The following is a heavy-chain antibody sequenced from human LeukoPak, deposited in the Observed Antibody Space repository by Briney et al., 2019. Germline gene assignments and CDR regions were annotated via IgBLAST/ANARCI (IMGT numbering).Heavy chain of an antibody. CDR1: GYTFTSYG. Sequence: GSVKVSCKASGYTFTSYGISWVRQAPGQGLEWMRWIGAYNGNTNYAQKLQGRVTMTTDTSTSTAYMELRSLRSDDTAVYYCARYPVRRGMDVWGQGTTVTVSS. CDR3: ARYPVRRGMDV. V-gene: IGHV1-18*01. D-gene: IGHD3-10*01. J-gene: IGHJ6*02. CDR2: IGAYNGNT.